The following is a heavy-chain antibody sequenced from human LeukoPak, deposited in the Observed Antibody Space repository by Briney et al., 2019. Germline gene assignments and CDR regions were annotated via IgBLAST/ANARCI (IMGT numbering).Heavy chain of an antibody. CDR2: IKQDGSEK. D-gene: IGHD3-3*01. CDR3: ARALQYYDFWSGYQTGYYGMDV. Sequence: GGSLRLSCAASGFTFSSYWMSWVRKAPGKGLEWVANIKQDGSEKYYVDSVKGRFTISRDNAKNSLYLQMNSLRAEDTAVYYCARALQYYDFWSGYQTGYYGMDVRGQGTTVTVSS. J-gene: IGHJ6*02. V-gene: IGHV3-7*01. CDR1: GFTFSSYW.